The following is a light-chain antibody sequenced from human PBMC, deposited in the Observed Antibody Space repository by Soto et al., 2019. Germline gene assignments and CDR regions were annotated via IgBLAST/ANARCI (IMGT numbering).Light chain of an antibody. CDR3: AAWDDSLKGYV. V-gene: IGLV1-44*01. CDR1: SSNIGSNT. J-gene: IGLJ1*01. Sequence: QSVLTQPPSASGTPGQRVTISCSGSSSNIGSNTVNWYQQLPGTAPKLLIYSNNQRPSGVPDRFSGSKSGTSASLAISGLQSEDEADHYCAAWDDSLKGYVFGTGTKVTVL. CDR2: SNN.